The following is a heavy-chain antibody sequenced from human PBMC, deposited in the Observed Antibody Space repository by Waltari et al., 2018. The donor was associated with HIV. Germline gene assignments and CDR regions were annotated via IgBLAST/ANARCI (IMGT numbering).Heavy chain of an antibody. Sequence: EVQLVESGGGLVQPGGSLGLSCAASGLLFSSYWMTWVRQAPGKGREWVANIKEDGSENHSLDTGKGRFTISRYNANSALELQMKSLMAEDTAVYYCATQDGSFGYWGQGTLVTVSS. CDR1: GLLFSSYW. V-gene: IGHV3-7*01. D-gene: IGHD5-12*01. J-gene: IGHJ4*02. CDR3: ATQDGSFGY. CDR2: IKEDGSEN.